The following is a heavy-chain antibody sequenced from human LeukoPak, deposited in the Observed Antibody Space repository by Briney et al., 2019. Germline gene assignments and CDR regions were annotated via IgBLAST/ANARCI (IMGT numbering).Heavy chain of an antibody. D-gene: IGHD6-19*01. J-gene: IGHJ4*02. CDR3: ARPTHQWLVSASIPFFDY. Sequence: GGSLRLSCIASGFIVSGDFMSWVRQAPGKGLEWVANIKQDGSEKYYVDSVKGRFTISRDNAENSLYLQMNSLRAEDTAVYYCARPTHQWLVSASIPFFDYWGQGTLVTVSS. V-gene: IGHV3-7*01. CDR1: GFIVSGDF. CDR2: IKQDGSEK.